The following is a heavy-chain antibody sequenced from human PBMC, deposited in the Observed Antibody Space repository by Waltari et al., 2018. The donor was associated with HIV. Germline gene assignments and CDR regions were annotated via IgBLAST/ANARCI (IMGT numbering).Heavy chain of an antibody. CDR1: GWSVSSNY. Sequence: EVQLVETGGGWIQHGGSLRLSCAASGWSVSSNYMNWVRQAPGKGLEWVSVIYRSGDAYYADFVKGRFTISRDNSKNTLYLQMNSLRAEDTAVYYCARVRSIMGRFLGFDYWGQGTLVTVSS. V-gene: IGHV3-53*02. CDR2: IYRSGDA. D-gene: IGHD3-3*02. CDR3: ARVRSIMGRFLGFDY. J-gene: IGHJ4*02.